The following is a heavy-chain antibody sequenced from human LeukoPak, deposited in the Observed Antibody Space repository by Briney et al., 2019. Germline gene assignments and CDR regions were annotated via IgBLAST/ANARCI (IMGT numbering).Heavy chain of an antibody. CDR2: IWYDGSNK. J-gene: IGHJ4*02. CDR1: GFTFSSYG. CDR3: ARDMDSGGSIDY. D-gene: IGHD1-14*01. Sequence: PGRSLRLSCAASGFTFSSYGMHWVRQAPGKGLEWVAVIWYDGSNKYYADSVKGRFTISRDNSKNTLYLQMNSLRAEDTAVYYCARDMDSGGSIDYWGQGTLVTVSS. V-gene: IGHV3-33*01.